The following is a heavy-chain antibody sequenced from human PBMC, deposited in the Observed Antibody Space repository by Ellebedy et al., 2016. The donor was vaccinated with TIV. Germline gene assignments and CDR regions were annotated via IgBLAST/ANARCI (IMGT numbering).Heavy chain of an antibody. D-gene: IGHD7-27*01. CDR1: GYTFASYG. CDR2: INTNSGNP. Sequence: AASAKVSCKASGYTFASYGVNWVRQAPGQGLEWMGWINTNSGNPTYAQAFTGRIVFSLDTSVSTAYLQIRSLRAEDSAVYYCARTGIWGNAFDIWGQGTMVTVSS. J-gene: IGHJ3*02. CDR3: ARTGIWGNAFDI. V-gene: IGHV7-4-1*02.